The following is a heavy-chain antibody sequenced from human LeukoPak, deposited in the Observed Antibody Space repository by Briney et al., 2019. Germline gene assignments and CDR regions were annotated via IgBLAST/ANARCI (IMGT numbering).Heavy chain of an antibody. CDR3: ARGSDYGSGTI. D-gene: IGHD3-10*01. Sequence: SVKVSCKASGGTFSSYAISWVRQAPGQGLEWMGRIIPILGIANYAQKFQGRVTITADKSTSTAYMELSSLRSEDTAVYYCARGSDYGSGTIWGQGTLVTVSS. J-gene: IGHJ4*02. CDR2: IIPILGIA. CDR1: GGTFSSYA. V-gene: IGHV1-69*04.